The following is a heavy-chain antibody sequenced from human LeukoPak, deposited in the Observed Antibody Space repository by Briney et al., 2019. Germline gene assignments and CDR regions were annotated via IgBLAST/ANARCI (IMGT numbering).Heavy chain of an antibody. CDR1: GFSVSRKY. D-gene: IGHD6-19*01. J-gene: IGHJ4*02. V-gene: IGHV3-53*01. CDR3: ATVLSDSRGWYHFDN. CDR2: IYSGDTT. Sequence: GGSLRLSCAASGFSVSRKYMSWVRQTPGKGLEWVSLIYSGDTTYYADSVKGRFTISRDNSKNTLYLQMNSLRAEDTAVYYCATVLSDSRGWYHFDNWGQGTLVTVSS.